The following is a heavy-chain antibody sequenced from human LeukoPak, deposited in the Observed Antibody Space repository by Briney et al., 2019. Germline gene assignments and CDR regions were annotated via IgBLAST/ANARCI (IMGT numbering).Heavy chain of an antibody. CDR3: ARDGGYYYGSGNSYYLDY. J-gene: IGHJ4*02. Sequence: GGSLRLSCAASGFTFSSYWMSWVRQAPGKGLEWVANIKQDGSEKYYVDSVKGRFTISRDNAKNSLYLQMNSLRAEDTAVYYCARDGGYYYGSGNSYYLDYWGQGTLVTVSS. V-gene: IGHV3-7*03. D-gene: IGHD3-10*01. CDR1: GFTFSSYW. CDR2: IKQDGSEK.